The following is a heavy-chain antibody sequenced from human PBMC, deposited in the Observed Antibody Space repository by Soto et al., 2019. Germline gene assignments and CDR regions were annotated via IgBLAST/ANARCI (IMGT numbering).Heavy chain of an antibody. Sequence: QVQLVESGGGLVKPGGSLRLSCAASGFTFSDYYMSWIRQAPGKGLEWVSYISSSGSTIYYAESVKGRFTISRDNAKNSLYLQMNSLRAEDTALYYCATPKNYDFWSKGAFDIWGQGTMVTVSS. J-gene: IGHJ3*02. CDR2: ISSSGSTI. CDR1: GFTFSDYY. CDR3: ATPKNYDFWSKGAFDI. D-gene: IGHD3-3*01. V-gene: IGHV3-11*01.